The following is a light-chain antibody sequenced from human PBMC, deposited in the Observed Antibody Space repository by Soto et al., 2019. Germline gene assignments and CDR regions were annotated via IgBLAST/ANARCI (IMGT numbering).Light chain of an antibody. CDR2: GAS. V-gene: IGKV3-20*01. CDR1: QSVTSNY. Sequence: EIVLTQSPGTLSLSPGERATLSCRASQSVTSNYLAWYQQKPVQAPRLLVYGASSRATGISDRFSGRGYWTDFTLTISRLEPEDFAVYYCQHYVSPPITFGQGTRLEIK. J-gene: IGKJ5*01. CDR3: QHYVSPPIT.